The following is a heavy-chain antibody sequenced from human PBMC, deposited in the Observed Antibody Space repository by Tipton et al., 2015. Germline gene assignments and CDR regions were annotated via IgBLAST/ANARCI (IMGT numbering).Heavy chain of an antibody. V-gene: IGHV4-59*07. CDR3: ARARGRHGGLFDS. CDR2: IYYSGTS. J-gene: IGHJ4*02. D-gene: IGHD4-23*01. Sequence: TLSLTCTVSDGSISAYYWSWIRQPPGKGLEWIGFIYYSGTSIYNPSLKSRVTISVDTSKTQFSLKMSSVTASDTAVYYCARARGRHGGLFDSWGQGILVTVSS. CDR1: DGSISAYY.